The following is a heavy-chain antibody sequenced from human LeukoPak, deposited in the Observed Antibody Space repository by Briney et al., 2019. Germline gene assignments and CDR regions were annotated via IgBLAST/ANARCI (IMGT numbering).Heavy chain of an antibody. CDR3: GGIYLDPCFDP. CDR2: IYYSGST. CDR1: GGSISSYY. V-gene: IGHV4-59*12. D-gene: IGHD3-3*02. J-gene: IGHJ5*02. Sequence: SETLSLTCTVSGGSISSYYWSWIRQPPGKGLEWIGYIYYSGSTNYNPSLKSRVTISVDTSKNQFSLKLSSVTAAERALYSGGGIYLDPCFDPWGQGTLVTVSS.